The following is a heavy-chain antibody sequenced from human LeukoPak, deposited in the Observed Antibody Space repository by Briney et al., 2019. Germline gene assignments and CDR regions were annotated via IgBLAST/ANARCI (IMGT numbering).Heavy chain of an antibody. D-gene: IGHD3-10*01. Sequence: GESLKISRKGSGYSFTSYWIGWVRQMPGKGLEWMGIIYPGDSDTRYSPSFQGQVTISAAKSISTAYLQWSSLKASDTAMYYCARHEIPGELLTPYDYWGQGTLVTVSS. CDR2: IYPGDSDT. J-gene: IGHJ4*02. V-gene: IGHV5-51*01. CDR3: ARHEIPGELLTPYDY. CDR1: GYSFTSYW.